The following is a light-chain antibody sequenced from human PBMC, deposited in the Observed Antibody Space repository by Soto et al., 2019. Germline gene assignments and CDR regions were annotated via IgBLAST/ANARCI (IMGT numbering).Light chain of an antibody. Sequence: QSVLTQPPSASGTPGQRVTISCSGITSNFGSNSVHWYRQLQGTAPTLLIYTNNQRPSGVPDRLSGSRSGPSAFLAISGLQSEDEGDYYCASWDDSLSGWVFGGGTKLTVL. J-gene: IGLJ3*02. CDR1: TSNFGSNS. CDR2: TNN. V-gene: IGLV1-44*01. CDR3: ASWDDSLSGWV.